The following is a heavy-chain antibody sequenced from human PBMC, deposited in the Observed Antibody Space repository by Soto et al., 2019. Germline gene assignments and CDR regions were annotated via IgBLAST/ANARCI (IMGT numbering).Heavy chain of an antibody. Sequence: QVQLVQSGAEVKKPGASVTVSCKASGYTFSDYYLHWVRQAPGQGPEWMGWINPNGGGTKYGQKFRGRVTMTRDTSVRTAFMELNSLKSDDTAVYYCARESGAATATLDYYYFYMDVWGKGTTVTVSS. J-gene: IGHJ6*03. CDR1: GYTFSDYY. V-gene: IGHV1-2*02. CDR2: INPNGGGT. CDR3: ARESGAATATLDYYYFYMDV. D-gene: IGHD6-25*01.